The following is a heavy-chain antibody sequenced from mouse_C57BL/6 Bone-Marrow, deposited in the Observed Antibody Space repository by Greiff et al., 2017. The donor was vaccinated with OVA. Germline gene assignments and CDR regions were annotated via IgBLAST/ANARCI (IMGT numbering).Heavy chain of an antibody. CDR3: ARDHYGSSPYWYFDV. J-gene: IGHJ1*03. CDR1: GYTFTSYW. CDR2: IDPNSGGT. Sequence: QVQLPQSGAALINPVASVKLSCKASGYTFTSYWMHWVKQRPGRGLEWIGRIDPNSGGTKYNEKFKSKATLTVDKPSSTAYMQLSSLTSEDSAVDYCARDHYGSSPYWYFDVWGTGTTVTVSS. D-gene: IGHD1-1*01. V-gene: IGHV1-72*01.